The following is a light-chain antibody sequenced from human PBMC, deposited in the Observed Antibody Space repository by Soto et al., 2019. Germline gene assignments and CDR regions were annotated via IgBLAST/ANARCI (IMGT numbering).Light chain of an antibody. CDR2: LGS. Sequence: DLVMTQSPLSLPVTPGEPASISCRSSQSLLHSNGYNLLDWYLQKPGQSPQLLIYLGSNRASGVPDRFSGSGSGTDFTLKISRVEAEDVGVYYCMQALQTPFTFGPGTKVDI. CDR1: QSLLHSNGYNL. V-gene: IGKV2-28*01. CDR3: MQALQTPFT. J-gene: IGKJ3*01.